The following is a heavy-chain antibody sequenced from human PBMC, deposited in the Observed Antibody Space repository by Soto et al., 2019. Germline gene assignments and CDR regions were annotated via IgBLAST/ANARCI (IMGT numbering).Heavy chain of an antibody. V-gene: IGHV2-5*02. D-gene: IGHD3-10*01. CDR1: GFSLSTSGVG. CDR3: AHGRYSYGAGSYYNVLDY. CDR2: IDRDDDK. J-gene: IGHJ4*02. Sequence: QITLKESGPTLVKPTQTLTLTCTFSGFSLSTSGVGVGWIRQPPGKALEWLALIDRDDDKRYSPSLKSRLTITNDTHKNQVVLTMTHMDPVDTATYYCAHGRYSYGAGSYYNVLDYWGQGTLVTVSS.